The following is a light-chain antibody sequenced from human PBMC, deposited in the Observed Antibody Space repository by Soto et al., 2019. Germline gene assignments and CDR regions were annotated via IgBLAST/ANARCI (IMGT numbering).Light chain of an antibody. CDR3: QQYNSYS. J-gene: IGKJ1*01. CDR2: AAS. Sequence: AIQVTQSPSSLSASVGDRVTISCRASQDIRSDLCWYQQEPGKAPKMLIFAASNLQSGVPSRFSGNASGTTFTLTLSSLQPEDVATYYCQQYNSYSFGQGTKVEIK. CDR1: QDIRSD. V-gene: IGKV1-6*01.